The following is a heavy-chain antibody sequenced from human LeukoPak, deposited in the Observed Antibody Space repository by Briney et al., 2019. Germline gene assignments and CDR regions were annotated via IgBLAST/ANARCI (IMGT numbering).Heavy chain of an antibody. CDR2: IYYSGST. V-gene: IGHV4-30-4*08. D-gene: IGHD3-22*01. CDR1: GGSISSGDYY. J-gene: IGHJ4*01. Sequence: SETLSLTCTVSGGSISSGDYYWSWIRQPPGKGLEWIGYIYYSGSTYYNPSLKSRVTISVDTSKNQFSLKLSSVTAADTAVYNCARLYYYDSSGLDYWGQEPWSPSPQ. CDR3: ARLYYYDSSGLDY.